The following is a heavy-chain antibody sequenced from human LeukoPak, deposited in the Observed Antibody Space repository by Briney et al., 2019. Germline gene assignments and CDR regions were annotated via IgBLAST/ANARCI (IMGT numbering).Heavy chain of an antibody. J-gene: IGHJ4*02. CDR3: ARDGGRWSFDY. D-gene: IGHD3-16*01. CDR2: IYSDGST. Sequence: GGSLRLSCAASGLTVSTTYMSWVRQAPGKGLEWVSVIYSDGSTKYADSVKGRFTISRDNSKNTLYLQMNNLRGEDTALYFCARDGGRWSFDYWGQGTLATVSS. CDR1: GLTVSTTY. V-gene: IGHV3-66*01.